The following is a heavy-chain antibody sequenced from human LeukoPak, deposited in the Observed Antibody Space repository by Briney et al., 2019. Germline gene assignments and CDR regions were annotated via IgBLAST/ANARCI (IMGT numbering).Heavy chain of an antibody. CDR2: ISSSSSYI. V-gene: IGHV3-21*01. Sequence: GXSLRLSCAASGFTFSSYSMNWVRQAPGKGLEWVSSISSSSSYIYYADSVKGRFTISRDNAKNSLYLQMNSLRAEDTAVYYCARDSAAAGYFDYWGQGTLVTVSS. CDR1: GFTFSSYS. D-gene: IGHD6-13*01. CDR3: ARDSAAAGYFDY. J-gene: IGHJ4*02.